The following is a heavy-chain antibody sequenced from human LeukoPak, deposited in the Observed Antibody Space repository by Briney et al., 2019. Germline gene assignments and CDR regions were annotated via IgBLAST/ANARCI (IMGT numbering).Heavy chain of an antibody. CDR1: GYTFTGYY. V-gene: IGHV1-2*02. CDR2: INPTSGGT. CDR3: ARDLYCSSTSCYNWFDP. Sequence: ASVKVSCKASGYTFTGYYMHWVRQAPGQGLEWMGWINPTSGGTNYAQTFQGRVTMTRDTSISTASMELSRLRSDDTAVYYCARDLYCSSTSCYNWFDPWGQGTLVTVSS. J-gene: IGHJ5*02. D-gene: IGHD2-2*01.